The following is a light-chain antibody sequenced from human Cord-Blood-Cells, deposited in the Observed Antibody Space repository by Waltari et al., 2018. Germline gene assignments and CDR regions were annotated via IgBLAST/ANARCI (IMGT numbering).Light chain of an antibody. J-gene: IGLJ3*02. CDR1: SSDVGSYNL. CDR3: CSYAGSSTWV. V-gene: IGLV2-23*01. CDR2: EGS. Sequence: QSALTQPASVSGSTGQSITISCTGTSSDVGSYNLVSCYQQHPGKAPKLLIYEGSKRPSGVSNRFSGSKSCNTASLTISGLQAEDEADYYCCSYAGSSTWVFGGGTKLTVL.